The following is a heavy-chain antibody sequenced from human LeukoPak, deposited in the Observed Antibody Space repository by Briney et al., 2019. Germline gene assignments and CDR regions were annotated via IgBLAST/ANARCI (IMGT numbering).Heavy chain of an antibody. CDR3: ATGTMVRGVIIKDDAFDI. CDR1: GYTLTELS. Sequence: ASVKVSCKVSGYTLTELSMHWVRQAPGKGLEWMGGFDPEDGETIYAQKFQGRVTMTEDTSTDTAYMELSSLRSEDTAVYYCATGTMVRGVIIKDDAFDIWGQGTMVTVSS. J-gene: IGHJ3*02. V-gene: IGHV1-24*01. CDR2: FDPEDGET. D-gene: IGHD3-10*01.